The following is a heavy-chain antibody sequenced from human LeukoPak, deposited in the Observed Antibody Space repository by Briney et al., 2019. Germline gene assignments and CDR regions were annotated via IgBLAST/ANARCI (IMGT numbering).Heavy chain of an antibody. V-gene: IGHV3-33*08. D-gene: IGHD3-3*01. CDR1: GFTFSDYY. J-gene: IGHJ5*02. CDR3: ARDGYRITIFGVVPPTNWFDP. CDR2: IWYDGSNK. Sequence: PGGSLRLSCAVSGFTFSDYYMHWVRQAPGKGLEWVAVIWYDGSNKYYADSVKGRFTISRDNSKNTLYLQMNSLRAEDTAVYYCARDGYRITIFGVVPPTNWFDPWGQGTLVTVSS.